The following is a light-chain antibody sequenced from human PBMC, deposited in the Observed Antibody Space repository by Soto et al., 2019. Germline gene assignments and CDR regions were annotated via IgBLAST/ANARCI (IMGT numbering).Light chain of an antibody. V-gene: IGKV3-15*01. CDR3: QQYNNSPLWT. J-gene: IGKJ1*01. CDR1: QSVSSN. Sequence: IVMTQAPATLSVYTGERATLSCRARQSVSSNLAWYPPNPGQAPRLLIYGASTMATGIPARFSGSGSGTEFTLTISSLQSVDFAVYYCQQYNNSPLWTLGQGTKVEIK. CDR2: GAS.